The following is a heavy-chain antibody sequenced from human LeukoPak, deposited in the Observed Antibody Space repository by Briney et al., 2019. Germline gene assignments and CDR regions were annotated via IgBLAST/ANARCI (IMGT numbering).Heavy chain of an antibody. J-gene: IGHJ3*02. CDR2: VSSSGSTK. CDR1: GFSFSDYY. Sequence: PGGSLSLSCAASGFSFSDYYMTWIRQAPGKGLEWIPYVSSSGSTKYYADSVKGRFTISRDNAEKALYLQMDNLRAEDTAIYYWARATATYSVSPGALDMWGQGIMVILSS. CDR3: ARATATYSVSPGALDM. D-gene: IGHD1-26*01. V-gene: IGHV3-11*04.